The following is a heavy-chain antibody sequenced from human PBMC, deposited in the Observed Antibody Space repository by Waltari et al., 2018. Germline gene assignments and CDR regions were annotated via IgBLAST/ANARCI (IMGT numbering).Heavy chain of an antibody. Sequence: EVQLLESGGGLVQPGGSLRLSCAASGFTFSSYAMSWVRQAPGKGLEWVSAISGSGGRTYYADSGKGRFTISRYNAKNTLYLQMNRLRAEETAVYYCAKNIAARPDLFDYWGQGTLVTVSS. J-gene: IGHJ4*02. D-gene: IGHD6-6*01. V-gene: IGHV3-23*01. CDR1: GFTFSSYA. CDR3: AKNIAARPDLFDY. CDR2: ISGSGGRT.